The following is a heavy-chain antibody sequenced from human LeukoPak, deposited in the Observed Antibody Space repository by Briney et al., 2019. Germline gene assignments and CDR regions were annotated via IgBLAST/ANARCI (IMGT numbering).Heavy chain of an antibody. J-gene: IGHJ4*02. CDR1: GGSISSYY. D-gene: IGHD6-6*01. CDR2: IYYSGST. V-gene: IGHV4-59*01. CDR3: ARDPYGSSSADY. Sequence: PSETLSLTCTVSGGSISSYYWSWIRQPPGKGLEWIGYIYYSGSTNYNPSLKSRVTISVDTSKSQFSLKLSSVTAADTAVYYCARDPYGSSSADYWGQGTLVTVSS.